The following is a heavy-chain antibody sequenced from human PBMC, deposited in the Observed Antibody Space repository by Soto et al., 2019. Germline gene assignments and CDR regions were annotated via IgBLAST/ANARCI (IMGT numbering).Heavy chain of an antibody. CDR3: AKATYYSDSSGYFPFDY. Sequence: GGSLRLSCAASGFTFSSYAMSWVRQAPGKGLEWVSGISGSGGSTYYADSVKGRFTISRDNSKNTLYVQMNSLRAEDTAVYYCAKATYYSDSSGYFPFDYWGQGTLVTVSS. CDR2: ISGSGGST. V-gene: IGHV3-23*01. J-gene: IGHJ4*02. CDR1: GFTFSSYA. D-gene: IGHD3-22*01.